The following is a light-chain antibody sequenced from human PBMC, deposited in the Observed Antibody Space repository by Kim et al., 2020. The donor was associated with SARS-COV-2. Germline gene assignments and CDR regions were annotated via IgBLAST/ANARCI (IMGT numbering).Light chain of an antibody. J-gene: IGKJ1*01. CDR3: HQYGTSPRT. V-gene: IGKV3-20*01. CDR1: QSVRTTY. CDR2: GVS. Sequence: EIVLTQSPGTLSLSPGDRATLSCRASQSVRTTYLAWYQQKPGQAPRLLIYGVSTRATGIPDRFSGSGSGADFTLTISRLEPEDSAVYYCHQYGTSPRTFGQGTKVDIK.